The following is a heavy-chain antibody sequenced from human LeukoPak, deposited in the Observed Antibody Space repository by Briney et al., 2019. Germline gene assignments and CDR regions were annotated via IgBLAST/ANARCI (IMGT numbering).Heavy chain of an antibody. J-gene: IGHJ4*02. CDR2: IYPGDSEP. V-gene: IGHV5-51*01. CDR3: ARHAIKYNYGPHYFDS. CDR1: GYRFTDYW. Sequence: GESLKISCQASGYRFTDYWIGWVRQMPGKGLEWMAIIYPGDSEPRYSPSFQGQVTISADKSISTAYLQWSSLRASDTAMYYCARHAIKYNYGPHYFDSWGQGTLVTVSS. D-gene: IGHD5-18*01.